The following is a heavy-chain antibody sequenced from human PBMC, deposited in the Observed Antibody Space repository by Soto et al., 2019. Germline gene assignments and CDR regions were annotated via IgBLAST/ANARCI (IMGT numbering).Heavy chain of an antibody. J-gene: IGHJ4*02. CDR1: GGSISSYY. D-gene: IGHD2-2*01. V-gene: IGHV4-59*01. CDR2: IYYSGST. Sequence: SETLSLTCTVSGGSISSYYWSWIRQPPGKGLEWIGYIYYSGSTNYNPSLKSRVTISVDTSKNQFSLKLSSVTAADTAVYYCARVRYCSSTSCYDDWPYYFDYWGQGTLVTVSS. CDR3: ARVRYCSSTSCYDDWPYYFDY.